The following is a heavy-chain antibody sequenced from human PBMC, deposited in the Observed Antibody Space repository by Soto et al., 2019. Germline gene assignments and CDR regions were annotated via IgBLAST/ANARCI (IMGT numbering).Heavy chain of an antibody. CDR3: ERTYYYDSAFDP. J-gene: IGHJ5*02. CDR2: IYYSGST. Sequence: PSETLSLTCTVSGGSISSSSYYWGWIRQPPGKGLEWIGSIYYSGSTYYNPSLKSRVTISVDTSKNQFSLKLSSVTAADTAVYYCERTYYYDSAFDPWGQGTLVTVSS. V-gene: IGHV4-39*01. D-gene: IGHD3-22*01. CDR1: GGSISSSSYY.